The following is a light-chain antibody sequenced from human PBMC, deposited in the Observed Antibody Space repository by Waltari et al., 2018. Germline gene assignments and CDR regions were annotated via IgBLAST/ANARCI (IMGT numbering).Light chain of an antibody. Sequence: DIQMTQSPSSLSASVGDKVTIPCRASQSTSTWLAWFQLKPGKAPKLLIYKASNLESGVPSRFSGSGSGTEFTLTISSLLPEDFATYYCQQYNSDSHSFGQGTRLEIK. CDR2: KAS. J-gene: IGKJ2*01. V-gene: IGKV1-5*03. CDR1: QSTSTW. CDR3: QQYNSDSHS.